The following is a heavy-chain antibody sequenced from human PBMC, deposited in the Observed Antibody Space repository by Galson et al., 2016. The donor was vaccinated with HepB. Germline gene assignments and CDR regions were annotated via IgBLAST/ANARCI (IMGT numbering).Heavy chain of an antibody. CDR1: GGTFSNYA. CDR3: ARGGSGLNYDSSGYYGGY. J-gene: IGHJ4*02. CDR2: IIPIFGTP. Sequence: SVKVSCKASGGTFSNYAISWVRQAPGQGLEWMGGIIPIFGTPEYAQKFQGRVTITADKSTSTAYMELSGLRSEDTAVYYCARGGSGLNYDSSGYYGGYWGQGTLVTVSS. D-gene: IGHD3-22*01. V-gene: IGHV1-69*06.